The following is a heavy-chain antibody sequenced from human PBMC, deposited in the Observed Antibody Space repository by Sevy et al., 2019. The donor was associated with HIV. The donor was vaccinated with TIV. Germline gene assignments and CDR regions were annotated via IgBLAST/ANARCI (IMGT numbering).Heavy chain of an antibody. Sequence: SETLSLTCTVSGGSISSGDYYWSWIRQPPGKGLEWIGYIYYSGSTYYNPSLKSRVTISVDTSKNQFSLKLSSGTAAATAVYYCASAGRMGMLTADYYYGMDVWGQGTTVTVSS. D-gene: IGHD3-16*01. CDR2: IYYSGST. CDR1: GGSISSGDYY. J-gene: IGHJ6*02. CDR3: ASAGRMGMLTADYYYGMDV. V-gene: IGHV4-30-4*01.